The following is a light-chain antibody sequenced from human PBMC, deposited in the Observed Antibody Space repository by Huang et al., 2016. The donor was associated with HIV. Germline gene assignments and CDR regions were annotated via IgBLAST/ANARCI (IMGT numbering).Light chain of an antibody. CDR3: QQANSVPFT. J-gene: IGKJ3*01. CDR2: GAS. CDR1: QGISSW. V-gene: IGKV1-12*01. Sequence: DIQMTQSPSSVSASVGDRVTITCRASQGISSWLAWYQHKPGKAPKLLIYGASSLQSGVPSRFSGSGSGTDFTLTISSLQPGDFATYYCQQANSVPFTFGPGTKVDIK.